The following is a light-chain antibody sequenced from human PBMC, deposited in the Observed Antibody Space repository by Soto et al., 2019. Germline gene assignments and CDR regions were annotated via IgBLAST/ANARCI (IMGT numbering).Light chain of an antibody. CDR3: QQSYSTPPWT. J-gene: IGKJ1*01. CDR1: QSIVTY. CDR2: AAS. V-gene: IGKV1-39*01. Sequence: IRMTQSAASFSASTGDRVSITCRASQSIVTYLNWYLQKPGKAPKLLVYAASNLQSGVPSRFSGSGSGTDFTLTISSLQPEDFATYFCQQSYSTPPWTFGQGTKVDIK.